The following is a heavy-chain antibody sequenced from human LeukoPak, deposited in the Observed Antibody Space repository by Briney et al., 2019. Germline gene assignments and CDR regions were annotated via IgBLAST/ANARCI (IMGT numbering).Heavy chain of an antibody. J-gene: IGHJ4*02. CDR2: ISSSGLTM. D-gene: IGHD4-17*01. Sequence: QPGGSLRLSCAASGFTFSNYEMNWVRQAPGRGLEWVSYISSSGLTMYYADSVEGRFTISRDNAKNSLYLQMNSLRAEDTAVYYCARRTTGDDCWGQGTLVTVSS. CDR1: GFTFSNYE. CDR3: ARRTTGDDC. V-gene: IGHV3-48*03.